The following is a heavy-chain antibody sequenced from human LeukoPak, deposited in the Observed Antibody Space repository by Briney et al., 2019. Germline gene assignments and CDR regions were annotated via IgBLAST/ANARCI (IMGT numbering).Heavy chain of an antibody. CDR3: AKGVRLYYDYGMDV. V-gene: IGHV3-23*01. CDR2: ISGSGGRS. J-gene: IGHJ6*02. CDR1: GFTFSSYA. D-gene: IGHD3-10*01. Sequence: GGSLRLSCAASGFTFSSYAMSWVRQAPGKGLEWVSGISGSGGRSYYADSVKGWFTICRDNYKNTLYLQMNRMRAEDTAVYYRAKGVRLYYDYGMDVWGQGTTVTVSS.